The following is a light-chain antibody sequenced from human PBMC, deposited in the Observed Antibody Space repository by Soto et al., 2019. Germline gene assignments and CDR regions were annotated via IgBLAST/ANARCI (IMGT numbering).Light chain of an antibody. J-gene: IGLJ1*01. CDR1: SSDVGGYNY. CDR2: EVS. CDR3: SSYAGSNYV. V-gene: IGLV2-8*01. Sequence: QCVLTQPPSASGSPGHSVTISCTGTSSDVGGYNYVSWYQQHPGKVPKLMIYEVSKRPSGVPDRFSGSKSGNTASLTVSGLQAEDEADYYCSSYAGSNYVFGTGTKVTVL.